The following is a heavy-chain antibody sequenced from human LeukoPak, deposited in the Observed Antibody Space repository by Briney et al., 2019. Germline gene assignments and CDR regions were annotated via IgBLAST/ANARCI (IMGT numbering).Heavy chain of an antibody. CDR2: FDPEDGET. CDR3: ATSRHRYYDFWSGYPPITQITYYYYGMDV. D-gene: IGHD3-3*01. V-gene: IGHV1-24*01. CDR1: GYTLTELS. J-gene: IGHJ6*02. Sequence: GGSVKVSCKVSGYTLTELSMHWVRQAPGKGLEWMGGFDPEDGETIYAQKFQGRVTMTEDTSTDTAYMELSSLRSEDTAVYYCATSRHRYYDFWSGYPPITQITYYYYGMDVWGQGTTVTVSS.